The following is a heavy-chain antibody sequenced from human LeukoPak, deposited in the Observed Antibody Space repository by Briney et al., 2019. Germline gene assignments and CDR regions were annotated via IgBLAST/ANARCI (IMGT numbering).Heavy chain of an antibody. J-gene: IGHJ4*02. CDR2: ISGNGGET. V-gene: IGHV3-23*01. CDR1: GGSFSGYY. Sequence: PSETLSLTCAVYGGSFSGYYWSWVRQAPGKGLEWVSSISGNGGETYYADSVKGRFTISRDDSENTLYLQMNSLRAEDTAVYYCAKSGLNRFDYWGQGTLVTVSS. D-gene: IGHD2-15*01. CDR3: AKSGLNRFDY.